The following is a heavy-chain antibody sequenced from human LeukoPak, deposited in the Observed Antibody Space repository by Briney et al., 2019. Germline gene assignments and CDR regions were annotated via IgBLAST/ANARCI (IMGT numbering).Heavy chain of an antibody. D-gene: IGHD3-3*01. Sequence: GRSLRLSCGASGFPFSNAWKSWARHPPGKGLEWVGRIKSKTDGGTTDYAAPVKGRFTISRDDSKNTLYLQMNSLKTEDTAVYYCTTYYDFWSGYSDDYWGQGTLVTVSS. CDR3: TTYYDFWSGYSDDY. J-gene: IGHJ4*02. CDR2: IKSKTDGGTT. V-gene: IGHV3-15*01. CDR1: GFPFSNAW.